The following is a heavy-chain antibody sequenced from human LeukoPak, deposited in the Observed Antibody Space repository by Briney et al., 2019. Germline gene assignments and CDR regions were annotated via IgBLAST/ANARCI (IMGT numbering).Heavy chain of an antibody. CDR3: AKPYVWGSYRYPFDY. V-gene: IGHV3-23*01. J-gene: IGHJ4*02. Sequence: PGGSLRLSCAASGFTFSSYAMSWVRQAPGKGLEWVSAISGSGGSTYYADSVKGRFTISRDNSKNTLYLQMNSLRAEDTAVYYCAKPYVWGSYRYPFDYWGQGTLVTVSS. CDR1: GFTFSSYA. D-gene: IGHD3-16*02. CDR2: ISGSGGST.